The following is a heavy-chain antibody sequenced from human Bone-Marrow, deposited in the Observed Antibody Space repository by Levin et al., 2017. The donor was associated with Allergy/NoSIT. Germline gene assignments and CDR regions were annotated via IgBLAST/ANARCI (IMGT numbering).Heavy chain of an antibody. CDR2: ISSSSSTI. CDR3: ARDRRPPYYYDSSGYYFPDAFDI. V-gene: IGHV3-48*02. Sequence: GESLKISCAASGFTFSSYSMNWVRQAPGKGLEWVSYISSSSSTIYYADSVKGRFTISRDNAKNSLYLQMNSLRDEDTAVYYCARDRRPPYYYDSSGYYFPDAFDIWGQGTMVTVSS. D-gene: IGHD3-22*01. CDR1: GFTFSSYS. J-gene: IGHJ3*02.